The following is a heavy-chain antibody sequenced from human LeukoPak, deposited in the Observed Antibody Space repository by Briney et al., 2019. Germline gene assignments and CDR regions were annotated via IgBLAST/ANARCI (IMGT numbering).Heavy chain of an antibody. CDR3: AKGAEVRLVNWFDP. CDR2: IKQDGSEK. J-gene: IGHJ5*02. Sequence: GGSLRLSCAASGFTFRSYWMSWVRQAPGKGLEWVANIKQDGSEKYYVDSVKGRFTISRDNSKNTLYLQMNSLRAEDTAVYYCAKGAEVRLVNWFDPWGQGTLVTVSS. V-gene: IGHV3-7*03. D-gene: IGHD5-12*01. CDR1: GFTFRSYW.